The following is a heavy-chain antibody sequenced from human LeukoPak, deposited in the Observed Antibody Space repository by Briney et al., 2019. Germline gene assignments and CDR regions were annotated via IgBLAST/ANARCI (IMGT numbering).Heavy chain of an antibody. Sequence: PGGSLRLSCAASRFTFSSYEMNWVRQAPGKGLEWVSYISSSGSTIYYADSVKGRFTISRDNAKNSLYLQMNSLRAEDTAVYYCARTAMVRGVITDGDNWFDPWGQGTLVTVPS. CDR1: RFTFSSYE. J-gene: IGHJ5*02. CDR3: ARTAMVRGVITDGDNWFDP. V-gene: IGHV3-48*03. CDR2: ISSSGSTI. D-gene: IGHD3-10*01.